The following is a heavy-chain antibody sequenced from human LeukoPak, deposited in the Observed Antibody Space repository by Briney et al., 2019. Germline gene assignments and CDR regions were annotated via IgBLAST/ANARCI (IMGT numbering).Heavy chain of an antibody. V-gene: IGHV1-2*02. CDR1: GYTFTDYY. D-gene: IGHD1/OR15-1a*01. J-gene: IGHJ3*01. CDR3: AREFRTTTWSFDAFDL. CDR2: INPTSGAT. Sequence: GASANVSCKASGYTFTDYYMHWVRQAPGQGLDWVGWINPTSGATNYAQKFQGRVTMTRDTSNNTSYMELSRLRSDDTAVYYCAREFRTTTWSFDAFDLWGQGTMVTVSS.